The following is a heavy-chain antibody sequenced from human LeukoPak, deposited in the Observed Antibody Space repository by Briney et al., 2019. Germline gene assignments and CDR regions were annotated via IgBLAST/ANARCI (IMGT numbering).Heavy chain of an antibody. CDR1: GFSLSTSGVG. V-gene: IGHV2-5*02. CDR2: IYWDGDK. CDR3: AHSSRSPDCGNSRCYYFDY. Sequence: SGPTLVNPTQTLTLTCTFSGFSLSTSGVGVGWIRQPPGKPLDWLAIIYWDGDKRYSPSLKNRLTITKDTSKNQVVLTMTNMDPVDTATYCCAHSSRSPDCGNSRCYYFDYWGQGALVTVSS. D-gene: IGHD2/OR15-2a*01. J-gene: IGHJ4*02.